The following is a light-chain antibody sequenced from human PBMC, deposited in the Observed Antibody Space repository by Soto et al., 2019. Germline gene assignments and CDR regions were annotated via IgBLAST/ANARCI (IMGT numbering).Light chain of an antibody. J-gene: IGKJ1*01. CDR1: QSIRRS. V-gene: IGKV1-39*01. CDR3: QQSYSSPRT. Sequence: DIQMTQSPSSLSASVADRVTITCRASQSIRRSLNWYQRKPGKAPKLLIYAASSLQSGVPSRFSGSGYGTDFTLTITSLQSEDFAIYYCQQSYSSPRTFGQGTKVDIK. CDR2: AAS.